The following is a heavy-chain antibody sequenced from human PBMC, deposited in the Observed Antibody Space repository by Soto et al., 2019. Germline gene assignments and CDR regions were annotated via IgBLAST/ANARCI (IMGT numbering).Heavy chain of an antibody. J-gene: IGHJ4*02. CDR2: INAGNGST. Sequence: QVQLVQSGAEEKKPGASVKVSCKASGYTFTIYPLHWVRQAPGQSLEWMGGINAGNGSTKYSQNFQGRVTVTRDTSASTAYMEVSSLRSEDTAVYYCARDSVHYGSGSPVLKYWGQGTLVTVSS. CDR1: GYTFTIYP. D-gene: IGHD3-10*01. CDR3: ARDSVHYGSGSPVLKY. V-gene: IGHV1-3*05.